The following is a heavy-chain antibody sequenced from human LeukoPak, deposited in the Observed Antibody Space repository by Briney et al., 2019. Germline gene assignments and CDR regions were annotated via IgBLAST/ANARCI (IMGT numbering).Heavy chain of an antibody. Sequence: GGSLRLSCAASGFTFSSYWMHWVRHAPGKGLVWVSRINSDGSSTSYADSVKGRFTISRDNAKNTLYLQMNSLRAEDTAVYYCARNYGDYAPFDYWGQGTLVTVSS. J-gene: IGHJ4*02. CDR3: ARNYGDYAPFDY. CDR1: GFTFSSYW. D-gene: IGHD4-17*01. CDR2: INSDGSST. V-gene: IGHV3-74*01.